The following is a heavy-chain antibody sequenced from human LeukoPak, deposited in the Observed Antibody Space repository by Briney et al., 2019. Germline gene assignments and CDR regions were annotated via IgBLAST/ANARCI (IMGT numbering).Heavy chain of an antibody. CDR1: GFTVSGNY. Sequence: GGSLRLPCAASGFTVSGNYMSWVRQAPGKGLEWVSVIYSGGNTYYADSVKGRFTVSRDNSKNTLYLQMNSLRAEDTAVYYCATSEWELHSDYWGQGTLVTVSS. CDR2: IYSGGNT. J-gene: IGHJ4*02. CDR3: ATSEWELHSDY. V-gene: IGHV3-53*01. D-gene: IGHD1-7*01.